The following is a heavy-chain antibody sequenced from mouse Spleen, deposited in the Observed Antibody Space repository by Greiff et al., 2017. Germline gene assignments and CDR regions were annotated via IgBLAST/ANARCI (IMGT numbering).Heavy chain of an antibody. CDR3: TDENYYYGSSRYAMDY. Sequence: EVKVEESGGGLVQPGGSMKLSCAASGFTFSNYWMNWVRQSPEKGLEWVAQIRLKSDNYATHYAESVKGRFTISRDDSKSSVYLQMNNLRAEDTGIYYCTDENYYYGSSRYAMDYWGQGTSVTVSS. V-gene: IGHV6-3*01. CDR2: IRLKSDNYAT. J-gene: IGHJ4*01. D-gene: IGHD1-1*01. CDR1: GFTFSNYW.